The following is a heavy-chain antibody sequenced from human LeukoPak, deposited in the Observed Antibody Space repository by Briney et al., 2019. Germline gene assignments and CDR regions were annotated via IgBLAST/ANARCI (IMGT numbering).Heavy chain of an antibody. J-gene: IGHJ4*02. D-gene: IGHD3-22*01. CDR3: ARASYSYDISGWVPFDY. V-gene: IGHV4-34*12. Sequence: PSETLSLTCVVYGESFSGYYWTWIRQPPGKGLEWIGEIIDTGSTKYNSSLKSRVTISGDTSENQFSLRLSSVTAADTAVYYCARASYSYDISGWVPFDYWGQGTLVTVSS. CDR1: GESFSGYY. CDR2: IIDTGST.